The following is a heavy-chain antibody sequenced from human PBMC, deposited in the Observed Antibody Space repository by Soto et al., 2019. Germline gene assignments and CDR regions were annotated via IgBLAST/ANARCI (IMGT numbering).Heavy chain of an antibody. V-gene: IGHV3-30*18. D-gene: IGHD2-15*01. Sequence: GGSLRLSCAASGFTFSSYGMHWVRQAPGKGLEWVAVISYDGSNKYYADSVKGRFTISRDNSKNTLYLQMNSLRAEDTAVYYCAKDLDCSGGSCYSAPAYWGQGTTVTVSS. CDR2: ISYDGSNK. J-gene: IGHJ6*02. CDR3: AKDLDCSGGSCYSAPAY. CDR1: GFTFSSYG.